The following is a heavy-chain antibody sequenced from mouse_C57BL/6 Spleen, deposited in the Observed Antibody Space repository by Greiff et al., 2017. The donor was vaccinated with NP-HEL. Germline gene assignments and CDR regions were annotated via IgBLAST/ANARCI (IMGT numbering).Heavy chain of an antibody. J-gene: IGHJ1*03. CDR2: IYPGSGNT. CDR1: GYSFTSYY. CDR3: ASLYYGSSYGGWYFDV. D-gene: IGHD1-1*01. V-gene: IGHV1-66*01. Sequence: VQLQQSGPELVKPGASVKISCKASGYSFTSYYIHWVKQRPGQGLEWIGWIYPGSGNTKYNEKFKGKATLTADTSSSTAYMQLSSLTSEDSAVYYCASLYYGSSYGGWYFDVWGTGTTVTVSS.